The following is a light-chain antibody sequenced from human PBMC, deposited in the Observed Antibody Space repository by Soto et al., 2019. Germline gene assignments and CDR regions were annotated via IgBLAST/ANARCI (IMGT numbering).Light chain of an antibody. Sequence: EIVMTQSPATLSVSPGERATLSCRASQSVGSNLAWYQQKPGQAPRLLIYGASTRATVIPARFSGSGSGTEFTITISSLQSEDFAIYFCQQYNNWPPDRTFGQGTKVEIK. J-gene: IGKJ1*01. CDR2: GAS. V-gene: IGKV3-15*01. CDR3: QQYNNWPPDRT. CDR1: QSVGSN.